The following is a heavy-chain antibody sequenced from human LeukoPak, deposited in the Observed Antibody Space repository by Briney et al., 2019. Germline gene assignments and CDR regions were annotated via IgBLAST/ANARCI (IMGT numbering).Heavy chain of an antibody. Sequence: ASVKVSCKASGYTFTSYYMYWVRQAPGQGLEWMGIINPSGDNTNYAQKFEGRVTVTRDMSITTVYMELSSLRPEDTAVYYCARGPHRRTYDRDNWFDPWGQGTLVTVSS. CDR1: GYTFTSYY. CDR2: INPSGDNT. V-gene: IGHV1-46*01. J-gene: IGHJ5*02. D-gene: IGHD3-3*01. CDR3: ARGPHRRTYDRDNWFDP.